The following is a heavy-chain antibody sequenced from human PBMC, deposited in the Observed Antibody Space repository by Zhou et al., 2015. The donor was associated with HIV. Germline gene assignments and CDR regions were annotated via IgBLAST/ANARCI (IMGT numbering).Heavy chain of an antibody. CDR3: AKEEYRGSSLDY. CDR2: IRYDGRDK. Sequence: VQLLESGGGLVQPGGSLRVSCAASGFTFSEHGMHWVRQTPGKGLEWVAYIRYDGRDKYYVESVKGRFTISRDNSKNTMDLQMNSLRAEDTAVYYCAKEEYRGSSLDYWGPGTLVTVSS. CDR1: GFTFSEHG. D-gene: IGHD1-26*01. V-gene: IGHV3-30*02. J-gene: IGHJ4*02.